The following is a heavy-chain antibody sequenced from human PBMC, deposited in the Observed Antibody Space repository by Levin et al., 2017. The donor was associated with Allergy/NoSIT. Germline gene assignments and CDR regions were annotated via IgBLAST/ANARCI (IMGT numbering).Heavy chain of an antibody. J-gene: IGHJ6*02. CDR2: ISAYNGNT. Sequence: ASVKVSCKASGYTFTSSGISWVRPAPGQGLEWMGWISAYNGNTNYAQKLQGRVTMTTDTSTSTAYMELRSLRSDDTAVYYCARDSGTVTTRSTYYYYGMDVWGQGTTVTVSS. D-gene: IGHD4-17*01. CDR3: ARDSGTVTTRSTYYYYGMDV. V-gene: IGHV1-18*01. CDR1: GYTFTSSG.